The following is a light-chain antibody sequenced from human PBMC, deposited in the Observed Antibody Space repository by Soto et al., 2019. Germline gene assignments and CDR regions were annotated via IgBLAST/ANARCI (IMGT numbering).Light chain of an antibody. J-gene: IGKJ3*01. CDR1: QSVGSNY. V-gene: IGKV3-20*01. CDR2: GAS. Sequence: EIVLTQSPGTLSLSPGERATLSCRASQSVGSNYLAWYQQKPGQAPRLLIYGASSRATGIPDRFSGSGSGTDFTLTINSLEPEDFAVYYCQRYGSSQFTFGPGTKVDIK. CDR3: QRYGSSQFT.